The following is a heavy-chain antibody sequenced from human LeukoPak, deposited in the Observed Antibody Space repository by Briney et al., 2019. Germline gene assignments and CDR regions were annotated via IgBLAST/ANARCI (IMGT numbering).Heavy chain of an antibody. J-gene: IGHJ1*01. V-gene: IGHV3-30-3*01. Sequence: GGSLRLSCAASGFTFSSYAMHWVRQAPGKGLEWVAVISYDGSNKYYADSVKGRFTISRDNSKNTLYLQMNSLRAEDTAVYYCARVGNPESEYFQHWGQGTLVTVSS. D-gene: IGHD1-14*01. CDR1: GFTFSSYA. CDR3: ARVGNPESEYFQH. CDR2: ISYDGSNK.